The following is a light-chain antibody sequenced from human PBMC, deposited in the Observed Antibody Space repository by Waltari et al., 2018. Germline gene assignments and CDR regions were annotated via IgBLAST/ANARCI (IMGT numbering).Light chain of an antibody. J-gene: IGLJ3*02. V-gene: IGLV2-14*03. CDR1: SRDVGGYDY. CDR3: NSYTSSASRV. Sequence: QSALTQPASVSGSPGQSITIACTGTSRDVGGYDYDTWYQQHSGKAPKLIIFNVKNRPSGVSTRFSGSKSGNTASLTISGLQAEDEAHYYCNSYTSSASRVFGGGTKLTVL. CDR2: NVK.